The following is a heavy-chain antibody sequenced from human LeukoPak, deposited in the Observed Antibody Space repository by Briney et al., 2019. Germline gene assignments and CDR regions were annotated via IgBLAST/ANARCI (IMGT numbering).Heavy chain of an antibody. CDR1: GFTFSSFW. CDR2: IKQDGSEK. CDR3: AKAPVTTCSGAYCYPFDY. D-gene: IGHD2-15*01. J-gene: IGHJ4*02. Sequence: PGGSLRLSCAASGFTFSSFWMRWVRQAPGKGLELVANIKQDGSEKYYVDSVQGRFTISRDNAKNSLYLQMNSLRAGDAAVYYCAKAPVTTCSGAYCYPFDYWSQGTLVTVSS. V-gene: IGHV3-7*03.